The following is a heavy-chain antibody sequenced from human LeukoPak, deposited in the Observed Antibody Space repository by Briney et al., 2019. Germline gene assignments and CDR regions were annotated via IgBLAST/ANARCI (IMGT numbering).Heavy chain of an antibody. CDR2: IYHSGST. Sequence: PSETLSLTCAVSGSSIRSNYYWGWFRQPPGKGLEWIGSIYHSGSTNYNPSLKSRVTISVDTSKNQFSLELSSVTAADTAVYYCARGVTGTTQLFGYWGQGTLVTVSS. CDR1: GSSIRSNYY. V-gene: IGHV4-38-2*01. CDR3: ARGVTGTTQLFGY. J-gene: IGHJ4*02. D-gene: IGHD1-7*01.